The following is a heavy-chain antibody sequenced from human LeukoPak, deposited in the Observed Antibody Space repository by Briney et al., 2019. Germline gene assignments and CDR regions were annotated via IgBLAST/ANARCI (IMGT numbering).Heavy chain of an antibody. CDR1: GFTFSSYS. J-gene: IGHJ4*02. V-gene: IGHV3-21*01. D-gene: IGHD5-18*01. Sequence: PGGSLRLSCAASGFTFSSYSMNGVRQAPGKGLEWVSSISSSSSYIYYADSVKGRFTISRDNAKNSLYLQMNSLRAEDTAVYYCARDRGSYGYWIDYWGQGTLVTVSS. CDR2: ISSSSSYI. CDR3: ARDRGSYGYWIDY.